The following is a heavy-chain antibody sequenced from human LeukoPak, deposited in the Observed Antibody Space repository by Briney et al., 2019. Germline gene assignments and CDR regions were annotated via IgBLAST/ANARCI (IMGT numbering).Heavy chain of an antibody. CDR2: IGPYTGKT. V-gene: IGHV1-18*01. J-gene: IGHJ1*01. CDR3: ASCHCTNGVCYGECEYFQE. CDR1: GYTFTNFG. Sequence: GASAKVSCKASGYTFTNFGISWVRQAPGQGLEWMGWIGPYTGKTSYAQKFQGRVTVTTDTSTTTAYMELRSLRSDDTAVYYCASCHCTNGVCYGECEYFQEWGQGTLVTVSS. D-gene: IGHD2-8*01.